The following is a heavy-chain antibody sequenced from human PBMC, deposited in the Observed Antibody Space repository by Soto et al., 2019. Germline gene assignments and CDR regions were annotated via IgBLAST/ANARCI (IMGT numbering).Heavy chain of an antibody. V-gene: IGHV3-64D*08. J-gene: IGHJ6*04. Sequence: GGSLRLSCSPSGFTFSSYAMHWVRQAPGKGLEYFSAISSNGGSTYYADSVKGRFTISRDNSKNTLYLQMSSLRAEDTAVYYCVKGPGLVVPAVPYYYYGMDVRGEATTVTVSS. CDR1: GFTFSSYA. CDR3: VKGPGLVVPAVPYYYYGMDV. CDR2: ISSNGGST. D-gene: IGHD2-2*01.